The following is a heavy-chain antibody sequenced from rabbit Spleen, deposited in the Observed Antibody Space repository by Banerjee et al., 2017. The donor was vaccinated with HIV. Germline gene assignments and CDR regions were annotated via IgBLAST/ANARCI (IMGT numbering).Heavy chain of an antibody. CDR1: GFDFSSSYY. D-gene: IGHD1-1*01. V-gene: IGHV1S40*01. Sequence: QSLEESGGDLVKPAASLTLTCTASGFDFSSSYYMCWVRQAPGKGLELIACIDTSSVNTGDATWAKGRFTISKTSSSAVTLQMTSLTAADTATYFCARDTSSSFSSCGMDLWGQGTLVTVS. CDR3: ARDTSSSFSSCGMDL. J-gene: IGHJ6*01. CDR2: IDTSSVNT.